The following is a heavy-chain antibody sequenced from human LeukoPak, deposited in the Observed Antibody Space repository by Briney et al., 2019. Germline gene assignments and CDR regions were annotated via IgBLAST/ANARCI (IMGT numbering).Heavy chain of an antibody. J-gene: IGHJ4*02. CDR1: GFTFSKYW. V-gene: IGHV3-74*01. CDR2: INTDGSGA. D-gene: IGHD1-26*01. CDR3: VSFIEERD. Sequence: GGSLRPSCAASGFTFSKYWMLWVRQPPGKGPVWVSKINTDGSGAIYADSVRGRFTISRDNAKNTVYLQMNSLRVEDTAVYYCVSFIEERDWGQGTLVTVSS.